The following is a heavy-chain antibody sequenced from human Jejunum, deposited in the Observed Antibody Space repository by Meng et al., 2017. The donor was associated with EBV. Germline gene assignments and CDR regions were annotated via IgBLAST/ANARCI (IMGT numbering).Heavy chain of an antibody. J-gene: IGHJ5*02. CDR2: INPTGDST. V-gene: IGHV1-46*01. CDR1: GDTFTRYY. Sequence: QGQVVQAGAEVKKPGASVKVSCKVSGDTFTRYYMHWVRQAPGQGLEWMGIINPTGDSTTYAEKFQGRLTMTRDTSTTTAYMELSSLRSEDTAVYYCAGGMTIRQNWFDPWGQGTLVTVSS. CDR3: AGGMTIRQNWFDP. D-gene: IGHD5-24*01.